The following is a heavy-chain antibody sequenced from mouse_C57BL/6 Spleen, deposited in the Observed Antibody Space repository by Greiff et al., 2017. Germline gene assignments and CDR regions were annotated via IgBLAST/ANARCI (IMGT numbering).Heavy chain of an antibody. Sequence: QVQLQQPGAELVRPGTSVKLSCKASGYTFTSYWMHWVKQRPGQGLEWIGVIDPSDSYTNYNQKFKGKATLTVDTSSSTAYMQLSSLTSEDSAVYYCARGRDYGSSHWYCDVWGTGTTVTVSS. CDR3: ARGRDYGSSHWYCDV. J-gene: IGHJ1*03. CDR2: IDPSDSYT. V-gene: IGHV1-59*01. D-gene: IGHD1-1*01. CDR1: GYTFTSYW.